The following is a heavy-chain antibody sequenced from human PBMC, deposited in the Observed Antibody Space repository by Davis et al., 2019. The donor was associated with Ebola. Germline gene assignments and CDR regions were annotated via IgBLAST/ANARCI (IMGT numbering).Heavy chain of an antibody. Sequence: GESLKISCAASGFTFSSYWMHWVRQAPGKGLEWVSAISGSGGSTYYADSVKGRFTISRDNSKNTLYLQMNSLRAEDTAVYYCAKDPLGYKPRFDYWGQGTLVTVSS. J-gene: IGHJ4*02. CDR2: ISGSGGST. CDR1: GFTFSSYW. V-gene: IGHV3-23*01. D-gene: IGHD5-24*01. CDR3: AKDPLGYKPRFDY.